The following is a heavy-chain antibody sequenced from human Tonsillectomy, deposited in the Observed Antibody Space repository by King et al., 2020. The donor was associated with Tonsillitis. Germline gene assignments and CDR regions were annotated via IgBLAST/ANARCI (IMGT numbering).Heavy chain of an antibody. CDR3: AKSIVGDYFDY. D-gene: IGHD1-26*01. CDR1: GFIFTSYA. CDR2: IYSGGNST. Sequence: VQLVESGGGLVQPGGSLRLSCAASGFIFTSYAMNWVRQAPGKGLEWVSIIYSGGNSTYYADSVKGRFTISRDDSKNTLYLQMNSLRAEDMAVYYCAKSIVGDYFDYWGQGTLVTVSS. V-gene: IGHV3-23*03. J-gene: IGHJ4*02.